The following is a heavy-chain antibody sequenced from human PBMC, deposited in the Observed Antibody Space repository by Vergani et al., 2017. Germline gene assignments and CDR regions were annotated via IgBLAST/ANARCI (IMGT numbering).Heavy chain of an antibody. V-gene: IGHV5-51*01. CDR3: AGRSGDSSSWKHYYYYYMDG. D-gene: IGHD6-13*01. CDR1: GYSFTSYW. Sequence: EVQLVPSGAEVKTPGASLKISCKGSGYSFTSYWIGWVRQMPGKGLGWMGIICPGDSDTRYSPSFQGQVTISADKSISTAYLQWSSLKASDNAMYYCAGRSGDSSSWKHYYYYYMDGWGRGTTVTVSS. CDR2: ICPGDSDT. J-gene: IGHJ6*03.